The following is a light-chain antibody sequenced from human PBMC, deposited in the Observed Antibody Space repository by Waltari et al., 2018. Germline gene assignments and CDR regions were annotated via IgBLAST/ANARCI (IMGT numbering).Light chain of an antibody. CDR2: KAS. Sequence: DIQMTQSPSTLSASVGDRVTITCRASQSLSNWLAWYQQKPGKAPKVLIYKASTLESGVPSRCSGSGSGTEFTLTISSLQPDDFATYYCQQYRNLWTFGQGTKVESK. V-gene: IGKV1-5*03. CDR1: QSLSNW. J-gene: IGKJ1*01. CDR3: QQYRNLWT.